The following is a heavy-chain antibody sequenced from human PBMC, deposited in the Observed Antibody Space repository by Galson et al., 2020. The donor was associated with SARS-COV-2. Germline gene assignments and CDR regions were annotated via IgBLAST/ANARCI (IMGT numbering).Heavy chain of an antibody. J-gene: IGHJ4*02. Sequence: GESLKISCAASGFTFSSYAMSWVRQAPGKALAWVSAISDSGAYTYYAYSVKGRFTISRDNSRDTRYLQMTSQRAEETAVDYCAKRSLPYYWCQGTLVTVSS. D-gene: IGHD3-10*01. CDR1: GFTFSSYA. CDR3: AKRSLPYY. V-gene: IGHV3-23*01. CDR2: ISDSGAYT.